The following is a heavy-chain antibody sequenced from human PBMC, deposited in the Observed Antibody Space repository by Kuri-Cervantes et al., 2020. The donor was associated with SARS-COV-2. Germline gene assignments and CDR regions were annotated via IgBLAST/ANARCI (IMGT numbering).Heavy chain of an antibody. V-gene: IGHV3-48*01. CDR2: ISSSSSTI. Sequence: GESLRLSCAASGFTFSSYEMNWVRQAPGKGLEWVSYISSSSSTIYYADSVKGRFTISRDNAKNSLYLQMNSLRAEDTAVYYRARDSSSGWFSYWGQGTLVTVSS. CDR1: GFTFSSYE. D-gene: IGHD6-19*01. CDR3: ARDSSSGWFSY. J-gene: IGHJ4*02.